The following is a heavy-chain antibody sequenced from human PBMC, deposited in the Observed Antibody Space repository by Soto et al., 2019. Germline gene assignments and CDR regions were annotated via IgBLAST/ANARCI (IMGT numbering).Heavy chain of an antibody. CDR2: IYYSGST. Sequence: ASETLSLTCTVSGGSISSSSYYWGWIRQPPGKGLEWIGSIYYSGSTYYNPSLKSRVTISVDTSKNQFSLKLSSVTAADTAVYYCARRDRYCSGGSCSFFDYWGQGTLVTVSS. CDR3: ARRDRYCSGGSCSFFDY. CDR1: GGSISSSSYY. V-gene: IGHV4-39*01. D-gene: IGHD2-15*01. J-gene: IGHJ4*02.